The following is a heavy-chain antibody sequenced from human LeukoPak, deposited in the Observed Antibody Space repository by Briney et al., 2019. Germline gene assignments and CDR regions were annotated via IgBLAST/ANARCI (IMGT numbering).Heavy chain of an antibody. Sequence: PSETLSLTCTFSGCFISSGRYYSSWLPQPARKGLEWIGHISPSGSTDYHPSLRSQVTMSVDTSKNQFSLNLISRTAPDTPCDYFARLYYDCGSGRKGWFDPWGQGTLVTVSS. V-gene: IGHV4-61*09. J-gene: IGHJ5*02. CDR3: ARLYYDCGSGRKGWFDP. D-gene: IGHD3-3*01. CDR2: ISPSGST. CDR1: GCFISSGRYY.